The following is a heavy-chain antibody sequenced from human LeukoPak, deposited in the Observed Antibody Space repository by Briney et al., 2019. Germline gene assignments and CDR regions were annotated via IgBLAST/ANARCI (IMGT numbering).Heavy chain of an antibody. Sequence: SETLSLTCTVSGGSISSYYWSWIRQPPGKGLEWIGYIYYSGSTNYNPSLKSRVTISVDTSKNQFSLKLSSVTAADTAVYYCARHLGYSTNWFDPWGQGTLVTVSS. V-gene: IGHV4-59*08. CDR2: IYYSGST. CDR3: ARHLGYSTNWFDP. CDR1: GGSISSYY. J-gene: IGHJ5*02. D-gene: IGHD6-13*01.